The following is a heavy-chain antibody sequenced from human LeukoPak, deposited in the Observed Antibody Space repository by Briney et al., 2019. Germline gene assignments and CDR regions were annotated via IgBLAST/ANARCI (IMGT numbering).Heavy chain of an antibody. J-gene: IGHJ4*02. CDR2: IYTSGST. D-gene: IGHD3-3*01. Sequence: SETLSLTCTVSGGSISSGSYYWSWIRQPAGKGLEWIGRIYTSGSTNYNPSLKSRVTISVDTSKNQFSLKLSSVTAADTAVYYCAREGAQGVLRFFEWSINGAIDYWGQGTLVTVSS. V-gene: IGHV4-61*02. CDR3: AREGAQGVLRFFEWSINGAIDY. CDR1: GGSISSGSYY.